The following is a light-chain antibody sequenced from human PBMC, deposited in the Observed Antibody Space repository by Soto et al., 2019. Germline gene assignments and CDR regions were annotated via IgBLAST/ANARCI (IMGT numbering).Light chain of an antibody. V-gene: IGKV3D-15*01. CDR3: QRSNKWGLT. CDR2: GSS. J-gene: IGKJ4*01. Sequence: IVMTQSPATLSVSPGEGVTLSCRASENVGTNLAWYQQKPGQAPRLLIYGSSNRATGIPATFSGSGSGTESTLISSRLHAEYSANYYCQRSNKWGLTFGGGTQVEIK. CDR1: ENVGTN.